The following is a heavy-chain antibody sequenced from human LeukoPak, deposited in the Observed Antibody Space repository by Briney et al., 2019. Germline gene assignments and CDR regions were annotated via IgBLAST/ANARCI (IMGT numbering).Heavy chain of an antibody. D-gene: IGHD2-2*01. CDR2: IYYSGST. J-gene: IGHJ4*02. CDR3: AKDRSSATSCSNY. CDR1: GGSISSYY. V-gene: IGHV4-59*01. Sequence: SETLSLTCTVSGGSISSYYWSWIRQPPGKGLEWIGYIYYSGSTNYNPSLKSRVTISVDTSKNQFSLKLSSVTAADTAVYYCAKDRSSATSCSNYWGRGTLVTVSS.